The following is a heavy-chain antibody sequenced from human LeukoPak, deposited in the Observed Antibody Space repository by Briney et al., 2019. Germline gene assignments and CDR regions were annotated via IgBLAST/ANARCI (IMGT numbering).Heavy chain of an antibody. CDR2: IYPDDSDT. J-gene: IGHJ4*02. D-gene: IGHD3-10*01. V-gene: IGHV5-51*01. CDR1: GYSFGNRW. CDR3: ARQGGWFGELSPIDY. Sequence: GESLKISCKGSGYSFGNRWIGWVRQMPGKGLEWMGIIYPDDSDTIYSPSFEGQVTISADKSISTAYLQWSSLKASDTAMYYCARQGGWFGELSPIDYWGQGTLVTVSS.